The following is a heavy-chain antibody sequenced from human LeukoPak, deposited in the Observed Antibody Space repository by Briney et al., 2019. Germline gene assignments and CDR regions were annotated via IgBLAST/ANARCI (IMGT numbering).Heavy chain of an antibody. D-gene: IGHD2-21*01. CDR1: DGSIRTYY. Sequence: SETLSLTCSVSDGSIRTYYWSWIRRSPGQGLEWIGNIYYRGDINYNPSLKSRVIISIDTSKNQFSLRLSSVTAADTAVYYCARHKSGSGDIYWGQGILVTVSS. J-gene: IGHJ4*02. CDR3: ARHKSGSGDIY. V-gene: IGHV4-59*08. CDR2: IYYRGDI.